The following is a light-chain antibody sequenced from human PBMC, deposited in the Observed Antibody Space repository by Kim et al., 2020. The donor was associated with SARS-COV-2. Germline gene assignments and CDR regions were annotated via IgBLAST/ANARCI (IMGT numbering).Light chain of an antibody. V-gene: IGLV1-44*01. CDR2: TNT. J-gene: IGLJ3*02. Sequence: ELTQPPSVSGPPGQWVTISCSGSSSNIGSNIVNWFQQLPGTTPQLLIYTNTKRPSGVPDRFSGSKSGTSASLAISGLQSEDEADYYCASWDDRLNGMVFGGGTQLTVL. CDR3: ASWDDRLNGMV. CDR1: SSNIGSNI.